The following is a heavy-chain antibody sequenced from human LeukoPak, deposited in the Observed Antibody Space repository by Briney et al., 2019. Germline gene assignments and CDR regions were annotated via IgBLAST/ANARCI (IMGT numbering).Heavy chain of an antibody. CDR3: ARGAYSSGWYGVDI. J-gene: IGHJ3*02. V-gene: IGHV1-2*02. D-gene: IGHD6-19*01. Sequence: ASVKVSCKASGYTFTGYYMHWVRQAPGQGLEWMGWINPNSGGTNYAQKFQGRVTMTRDTSISTAYMELSRLRSDDTAVYYCARGAYSSGWYGVDIWGQGTMVTVSS. CDR2: INPNSGGT. CDR1: GYTFTGYY.